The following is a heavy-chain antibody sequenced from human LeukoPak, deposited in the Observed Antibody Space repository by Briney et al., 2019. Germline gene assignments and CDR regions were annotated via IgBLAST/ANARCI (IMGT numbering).Heavy chain of an antibody. D-gene: IGHD6-19*01. CDR2: ISWNSGSI. V-gene: IGHV3-9*01. CDR1: GFTFDDYA. CDR3: AKDKEGIAVAGDAFDI. Sequence: GGSLRLSCAASGFTFDDYAMHWVRHAPGKGLEWVSGISWNSGSIGYADSVKGRFTISRDNAKNSLYLQMNSLRAEDTALYYCAKDKEGIAVAGDAFDIWGQGTMVTVSS. J-gene: IGHJ3*02.